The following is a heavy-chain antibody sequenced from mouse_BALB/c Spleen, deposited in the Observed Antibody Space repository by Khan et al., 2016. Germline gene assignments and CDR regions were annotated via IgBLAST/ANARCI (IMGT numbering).Heavy chain of an antibody. V-gene: IGHV3-2*02. CDR3: AREGDY. CDR1: GYSITSDYA. J-gene: IGHJ4*01. CDR2: ISYSGST. Sequence: VQLKESGPGLVKPSQSLSLTCTVTGYSITSDYAWNWIRQFPGNKLEWMGYISYSGSTSYNPSLKSRTSITRDTSKNQFFLQFNSVTTEDTTTYYCAREGDYWGQGTSVTVSS.